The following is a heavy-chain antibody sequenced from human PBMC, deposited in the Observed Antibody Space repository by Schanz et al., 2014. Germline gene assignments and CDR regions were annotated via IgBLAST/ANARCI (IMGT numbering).Heavy chain of an antibody. D-gene: IGHD3-9*01. CDR3: ARDAADFYDILTEEDY. CDR1: GGTLDTYK. Sequence: QDQLLQSGAAVKKPGSSVRVSCKASGGTLDTYKIAWVRQVPGQGLEWMGWISAYNGNTKYPQKLQGRVTMTTDTSTSTVYMELRSLRSDDTAVYYCARDAADFYDILTEEDYWGQGTLXTVSS. J-gene: IGHJ4*02. V-gene: IGHV1-18*01. CDR2: ISAYNGNT.